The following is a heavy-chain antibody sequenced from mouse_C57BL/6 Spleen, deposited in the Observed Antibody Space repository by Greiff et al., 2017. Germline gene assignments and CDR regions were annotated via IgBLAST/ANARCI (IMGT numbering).Heavy chain of an antibody. CDR2: IYPGDGDT. V-gene: IGHV1-82*01. Sequence: QVQLKQSGPELVKPGASVKISCKASGYAFSSSWMNWVKQRPGKGLEWIGRIYPGDGDTNYNGKFKGKATLTADKSSSTAYMQLSSLTSEDSAVYVCAREEEALAWGFAYWGQGTLVTVSA. CDR3: AREEEALAWGFAY. CDR1: GYAFSSSW. J-gene: IGHJ3*01.